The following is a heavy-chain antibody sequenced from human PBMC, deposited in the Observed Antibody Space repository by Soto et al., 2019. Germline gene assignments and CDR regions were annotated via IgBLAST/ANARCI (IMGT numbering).Heavy chain of an antibody. D-gene: IGHD1-26*01. CDR3: ARESGRDYYYYCAMDV. CDR1: GGSVSSGSYY. J-gene: IGHJ6*02. CDR2: LHYSGST. V-gene: IGHV4-61*01. Sequence: QVQLQESGPGLVKPSETLSLTCTVSGGSVSSGSYYWSWIRQPPGKGLEWIGYLHYSGSTNYNPSLNSRVTISVDTSKNQFSLKLSSGTAADTAVYYCARESGRDYYYYCAMDVWGQGTTVTVSS.